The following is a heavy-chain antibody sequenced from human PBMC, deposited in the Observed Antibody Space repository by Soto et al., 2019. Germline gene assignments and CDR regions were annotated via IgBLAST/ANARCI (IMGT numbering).Heavy chain of an antibody. V-gene: IGHV3-30-3*01. Sequence: SGALHLDRKAPGKGLEWVAVISYDGSNKYYADSVKGRFTISRDNSKNTLYLQMNSLRAEDTAVYYCARSQDPYCSSTSCSQREKNYYYYGMDVWGQGTTVTVSS. CDR2: ISYDGSNK. CDR3: ARSQDPYCSSTSCSQREKNYYYYGMDV. D-gene: IGHD2-2*01. CDR1: SGA. J-gene: IGHJ6*02.